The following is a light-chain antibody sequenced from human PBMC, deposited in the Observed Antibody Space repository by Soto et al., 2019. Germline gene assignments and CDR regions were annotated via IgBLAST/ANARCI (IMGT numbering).Light chain of an antibody. CDR2: DVS. CDR1: SSDVPGHNY. J-gene: IGLJ3*02. V-gene: IGLV2-14*01. CDR3: SSYPSSSTFR. Sequence: QSALTQPASVSGSPGQAVTISCTGTSSDVPGHNYVPCYQQTPGKAPKLMIYDVSNRPSGVSNRFSGSKSGNTASLTISGLQAEDEADYYCSSYPSSSTFRFGGGTKVTVL.